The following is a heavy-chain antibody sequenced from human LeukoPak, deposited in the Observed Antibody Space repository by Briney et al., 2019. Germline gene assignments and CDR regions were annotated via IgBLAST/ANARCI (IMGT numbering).Heavy chain of an antibody. CDR1: GFTFSSYA. CDR2: ISYDGSNK. V-gene: IGHV3-30-3*01. CDR3: ARDAYYYGSGSPISFDI. D-gene: IGHD3-10*01. J-gene: IGHJ3*02. Sequence: TGGSLRLSCAASGFTFSSYAMHWVRQAPGKGLEWVAVISYDGSNKYYADSVEGRFTISRDNSKNTLYLQMNSLRAEVTAVYYCARDAYYYGSGSPISFDIWGQGTMVTVSS.